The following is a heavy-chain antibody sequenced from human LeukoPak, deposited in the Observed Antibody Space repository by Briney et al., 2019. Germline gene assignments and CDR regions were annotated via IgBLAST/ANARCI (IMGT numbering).Heavy chain of an antibody. D-gene: IGHD2-15*01. CDR1: GFTFSSYS. CDR2: ISSSSSYI. J-gene: IGHJ6*02. V-gene: IGHV3-21*01. CDR3: ARVGGYTDIVVVVAAARGINYYYGMDV. Sequence: PGGSLRLSCAASGFTFSSYSMNWVRQAPGKGLEWVSSISSSSSYIYYADSVKGRFTITRDNAKNSLYLQMNSLRAEDTAVYYCARVGGYTDIVVVVAAARGINYYYGMDVWGQGTTVTVSS.